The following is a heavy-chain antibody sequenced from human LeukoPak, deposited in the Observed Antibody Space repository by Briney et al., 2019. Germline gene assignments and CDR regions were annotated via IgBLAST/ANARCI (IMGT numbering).Heavy chain of an antibody. J-gene: IGHJ4*02. CDR3: AGRIVAAGPNFDY. V-gene: IGHV1-2*02. Sequence: GASVKVSCKASGYTFTGYYMHWVRQAPGQGLEWMGWINPNSGGTNYAQKFQGRVTMTRDTSISTAYMELSRLRSDDTAVYYCAGRIVAAGPNFDYWGQGTLVTVSS. D-gene: IGHD6-13*01. CDR2: INPNSGGT. CDR1: GYTFTGYY.